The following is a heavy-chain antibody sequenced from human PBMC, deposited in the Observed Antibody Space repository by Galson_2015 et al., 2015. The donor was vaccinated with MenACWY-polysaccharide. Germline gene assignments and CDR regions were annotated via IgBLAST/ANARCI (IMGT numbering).Heavy chain of an antibody. V-gene: IGHV4-31*01. J-gene: IGHJ5*02. CDR3: ARIPSTVTSFGWFDP. D-gene: IGHD4-17*01. CDR1: GASISSGGHS. CDR2: MRHTGTT. Sequence: SLSLTCPVSGASISSGGHSWTWVPQPPEKGLVWIGSMRHTGTTNFKPPLKSLAGVSVDTIKNQSSLSLSSVTAADTAVYDCARIPSTVTSFGWFDPWGHRTLVTVSS.